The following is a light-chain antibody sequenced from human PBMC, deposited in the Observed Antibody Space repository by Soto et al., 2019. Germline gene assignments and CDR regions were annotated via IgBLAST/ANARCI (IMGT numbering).Light chain of an antibody. CDR2: EVS. CDR1: SSDVGGYNY. J-gene: IGLJ1*01. Sequence: LTQPPSASGSPGQSVTISCTGTSSDVGGYNYVSWYQQHPGKTPKLMIYEVSKRPSGVPDRFSGSKSGNTASLTVSGLQAEDEADYYCSSYAASNNFVFGTGTKVTVL. CDR3: SSYAASNNFV. V-gene: IGLV2-8*01.